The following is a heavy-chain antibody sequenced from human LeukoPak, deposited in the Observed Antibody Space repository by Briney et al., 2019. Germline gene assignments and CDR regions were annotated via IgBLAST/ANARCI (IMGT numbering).Heavy chain of an antibody. J-gene: IGHJ5*02. Sequence: SETLSLTCTVSGGSISSGGYYWSWIRQHPGKGLEWIGYIYYSGSTYYNPSLKSRVTITVDTSKNQFSLKLSSVTAADTAVYYCARDRLVGVPAVRWFDPWGQGTLVTVSS. V-gene: IGHV4-31*03. D-gene: IGHD2-2*01. CDR2: IYYSGST. CDR1: GGSISSGGYY. CDR3: ARDRLVGVPAVRWFDP.